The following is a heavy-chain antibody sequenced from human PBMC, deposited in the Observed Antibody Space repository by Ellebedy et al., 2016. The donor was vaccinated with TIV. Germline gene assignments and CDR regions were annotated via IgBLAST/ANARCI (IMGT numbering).Heavy chain of an antibody. CDR3: AADTVTTPDYFYGMDV. J-gene: IGHJ6*02. CDR1: GFTFSSYA. V-gene: IGHV3-23*01. CDR2: ITSSGDRT. Sequence: GESLKISXAASGFTFSSYAMTWVRQAPGKGLEWVSSITSSGDRTNYADSVKGRFTISRDNSKNTLYLQMNSLRAEDTAVYYCAADTVTTPDYFYGMDVWGQGTTVTVSS. D-gene: IGHD4-17*01.